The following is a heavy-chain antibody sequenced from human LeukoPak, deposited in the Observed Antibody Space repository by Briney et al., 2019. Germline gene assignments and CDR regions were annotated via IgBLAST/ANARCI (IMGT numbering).Heavy chain of an antibody. CDR2: INHSGSA. Sequence: PSEALSLTCAVYGVSFSGYYWSWIRQPPGKGLEWIGEINHSGSANYNPSLKSRVTISVDTSKNQFSLKLSSVTAADTAVYYCARGRRIQLWLRAFDIWGQGTMVTVSS. V-gene: IGHV4-34*01. D-gene: IGHD5-18*01. CDR3: ARGRRIQLWLRAFDI. J-gene: IGHJ3*02. CDR1: GVSFSGYY.